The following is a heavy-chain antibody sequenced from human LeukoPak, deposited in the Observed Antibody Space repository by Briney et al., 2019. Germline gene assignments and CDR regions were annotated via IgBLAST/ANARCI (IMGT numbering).Heavy chain of an antibody. D-gene: IGHD6-13*01. V-gene: IGHV4-59*01. CDR1: GGSFSGYY. CDR2: IYYSGST. Sequence: PSETLSLTCAVYGGSFSGYYWSWIRQPPGKGLEWIGYIYYSGSTNYNPSLKSRVTISVDTSKNQFSLKLSSVTAADTAVYYCAREILAAGSYYYYMDVWGKGTTVTVSS. CDR3: AREILAAGSYYYYMDV. J-gene: IGHJ6*03.